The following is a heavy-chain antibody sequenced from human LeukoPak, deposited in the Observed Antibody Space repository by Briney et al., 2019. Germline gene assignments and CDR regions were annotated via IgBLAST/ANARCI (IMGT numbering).Heavy chain of an antibody. CDR1: GYTFTSYG. CDR2: IQPYSDNT. Sequence: ASVKVSCKASGYTFTSYGISWVRQAPGQGLEWMGWIQPYSDNTNYAQKLQGRVTMTTDTSTSTAYMDLRSLRSDDTAVYYCARDGSSSWYTSWGQVTLVTVSS. CDR3: ARDGSSSWYTS. J-gene: IGHJ4*02. D-gene: IGHD6-13*01. V-gene: IGHV1-18*04.